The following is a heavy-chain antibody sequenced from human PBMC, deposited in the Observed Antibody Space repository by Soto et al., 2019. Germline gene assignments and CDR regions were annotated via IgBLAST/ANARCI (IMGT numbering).Heavy chain of an antibody. J-gene: IGHJ4*02. Sequence: SDTLCLTCSVSGGSMNNYYWSWIRQPPGKGLEWIGYIYYSGSTNYNPSLKSRVTISVDTSKNQFSLKLTSVSATDTAVYYCARHRRPGSSSWYSLDYWGQGTLV. D-gene: IGHD6-13*01. V-gene: IGHV4-59*08. CDR2: IYYSGST. CDR3: ARHRRPGSSSWYSLDY. CDR1: GGSMNNYY.